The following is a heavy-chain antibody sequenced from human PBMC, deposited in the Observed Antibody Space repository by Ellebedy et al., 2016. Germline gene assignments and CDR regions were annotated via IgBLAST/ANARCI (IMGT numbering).Heavy chain of an antibody. CDR1: GFTFSSYS. V-gene: IGHV3-23*01. Sequence: GESLKISXAASGFTFSSYSMNWVRQAPGKGLEWVSAISGSGGSTYYADSVKGRFTISRDNSKNTLYLQMNSLRAEDTAVYYCAKDLGLAGTIWNAFDIWGQGTMVTVSS. D-gene: IGHD1-7*01. CDR3: AKDLGLAGTIWNAFDI. J-gene: IGHJ3*02. CDR2: ISGSGGST.